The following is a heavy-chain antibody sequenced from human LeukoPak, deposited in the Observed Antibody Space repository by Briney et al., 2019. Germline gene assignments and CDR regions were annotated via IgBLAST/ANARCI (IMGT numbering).Heavy chain of an antibody. CDR3: VRRGDASSGWGDHDF. V-gene: IGHV3-23*01. Sequence: GGSPRLSCVVSGFSFSSYAMTWVRQAPGKGLEWVSTIGGSGDKTFYADSVKGRFTISRDNSKNMVHLQMNSLTGEDTALYYCVRRGDASSGWGDHDFWGQGALVTVSS. CDR1: GFSFSSYA. D-gene: IGHD6-19*01. CDR2: IGGSGDKT. J-gene: IGHJ4*02.